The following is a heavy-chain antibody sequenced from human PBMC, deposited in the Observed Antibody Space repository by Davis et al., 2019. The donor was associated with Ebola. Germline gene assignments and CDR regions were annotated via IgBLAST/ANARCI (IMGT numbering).Heavy chain of an antibody. J-gene: IGHJ4*02. Sequence: GESLKISCSASGFTFSSYAMHWVRQAPGKGLESVSRISTNGETTYYAESVKGRFTISRDNAKNSLYLQMNSLRAEDTAVYYCARRADYWGQGTLVTVSS. CDR3: ARRADY. CDR1: GFTFSSYA. CDR2: ISTNGETT. V-gene: IGHV3-64*04.